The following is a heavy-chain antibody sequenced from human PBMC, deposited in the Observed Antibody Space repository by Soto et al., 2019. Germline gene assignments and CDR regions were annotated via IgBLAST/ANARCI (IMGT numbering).Heavy chain of an antibody. Sequence: SETLSLTCAVYGGSFSGYDLSWIRQPPGKGLEWIGEIKHSGSTNYNASLESRLTISADTSKSQFSLKLSSVTAADTAVYYCARGRVDYGGLTFDYWGPGTLVTSPQ. D-gene: IGHD4-17*01. J-gene: IGHJ4*02. CDR2: IKHSGST. V-gene: IGHV4-34*01. CDR3: ARGRVDYGGLTFDY. CDR1: GGSFSGYD.